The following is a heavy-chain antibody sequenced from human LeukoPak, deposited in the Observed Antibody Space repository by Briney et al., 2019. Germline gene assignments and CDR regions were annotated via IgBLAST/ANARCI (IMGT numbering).Heavy chain of an antibody. V-gene: IGHV4-39*01. Sequence: SETLSLTCTVSGGSISSSSYYWGWIRQPPGKGLEWIGSIYYSGSTYYNPSLKSRVTISVDTSKNQFSLKLSSVTAADTAVYYCARHRRYYDSSGYSPDYWGQGTLVTVPS. J-gene: IGHJ4*02. CDR1: GGSISSSSYY. CDR2: IYYSGST. D-gene: IGHD3-22*01. CDR3: ARHRRYYDSSGYSPDY.